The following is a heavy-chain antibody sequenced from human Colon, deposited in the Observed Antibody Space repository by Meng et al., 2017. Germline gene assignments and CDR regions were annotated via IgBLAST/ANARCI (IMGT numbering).Heavy chain of an antibody. CDR2: ISWNSGSI. D-gene: IGHD3/OR15-3a*01. CDR1: GFTFDDYV. Sequence: SLKISCAASGFTFDDYVMHWVRQAPGKGLEWVSGISWNSGSIGHADSVKGRFTISRDNARNSLYLQMNSLRPEDMALYYCAKGGGSSFWTGYHLDHWGQGTLVTVSS. V-gene: IGHV3-9*03. J-gene: IGHJ4*02. CDR3: AKGGGSSFWTGYHLDH.